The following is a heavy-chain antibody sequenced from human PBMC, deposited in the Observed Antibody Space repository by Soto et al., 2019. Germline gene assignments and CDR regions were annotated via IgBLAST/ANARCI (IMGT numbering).Heavy chain of an antibody. D-gene: IGHD6-25*01. CDR2: ISYDGSNK. CDR3: AKVPLWYSNGGDYIDV. Sequence: QVQLVESGGGVVQPGRSLRLSCAASGFTFSSYGMHWFRQAPGKGLEWVAVISYDGSNKYYADSVKGRFTNSSDTSKNTLYLPMNSLRAEDTAVYYCAKVPLWYSNGGDYIDVWGKGSTVAVSS. V-gene: IGHV3-30*18. J-gene: IGHJ6*03. CDR1: GFTFSSYG.